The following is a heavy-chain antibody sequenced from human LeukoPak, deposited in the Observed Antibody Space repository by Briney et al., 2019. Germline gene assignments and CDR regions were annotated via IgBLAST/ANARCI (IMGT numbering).Heavy chain of an antibody. V-gene: IGHV3-11*06. J-gene: IGHJ4*02. CDR1: GFIFSDYY. Sequence: AGGSPRLSCVASGFIFSDYYMSWIRQAPGKGLEWVSYISSSNIYRNYTDSVKGRFTISRDDAKNSLFLQMNSLRDEDTAVYYCARAMRSGYDYWGQGTLVTVSS. D-gene: IGHD5-12*01. CDR2: ISSSNIYR. CDR3: ARAMRSGYDY.